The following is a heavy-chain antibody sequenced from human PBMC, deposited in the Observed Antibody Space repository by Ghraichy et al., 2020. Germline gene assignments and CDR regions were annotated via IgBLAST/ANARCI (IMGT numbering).Heavy chain of an antibody. V-gene: IGHV4-34*01. J-gene: IGHJ4*02. Sequence: SETRSLTCAVYGGSFSGYYWSWIRQPPGKGLEWIGEINHSGGTNYNPSLKSRVTISVDTSKNQFSLKLSSVTAADTAVYYCAREVPGDFWSGYNHDYPYYFDYWGQGTLVTVSS. CDR2: INHSGGT. CDR1: GGSFSGYY. D-gene: IGHD3-3*01. CDR3: AREVPGDFWSGYNHDYPYYFDY.